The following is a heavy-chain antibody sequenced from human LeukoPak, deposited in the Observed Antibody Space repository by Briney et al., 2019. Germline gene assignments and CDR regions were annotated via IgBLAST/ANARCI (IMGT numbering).Heavy chain of an antibody. J-gene: IGHJ4*02. D-gene: IGHD6-19*01. CDR3: AREILAGTTNFDY. Sequence: ASVKVSCKASGYTFTGQFLHWVRQAPGQGLEWMGWINPNSGGTIYAQKFQGRVTMTRDTSISDAYMELSGLRADDTAMYYCAREILAGTTNFDYWGQGTLVTVSS. CDR2: INPNSGGT. V-gene: IGHV1-2*02. CDR1: GYTFTGQF.